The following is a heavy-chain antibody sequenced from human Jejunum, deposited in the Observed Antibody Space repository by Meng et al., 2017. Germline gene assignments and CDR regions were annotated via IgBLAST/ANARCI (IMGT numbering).Heavy chain of an antibody. J-gene: IGHJ4*02. CDR3: ARVLRD. V-gene: IGHV4-31*03. CDR2: IYHSGPA. Sequence: LRLSCTISGASISVGGYYWNWVRQLPGKGLEWLGYIYHSGPAYYNPSLKSRLSMSVDTSKNQFSLKLTSVTAADTAVCYCARVLRDWGQGTLVTVSS. CDR1: GASISVGGYY.